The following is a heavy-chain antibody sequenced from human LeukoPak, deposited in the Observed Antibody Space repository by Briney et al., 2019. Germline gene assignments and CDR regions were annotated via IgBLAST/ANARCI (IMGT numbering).Heavy chain of an antibody. D-gene: IGHD1-26*01. V-gene: IGHV3-15*01. Sequence: GGSLRLSCAASGFTFSSYAMSWARQAPGKGLEWVGRIKRGGTTDYAAPVNGRFTISRDDSKNTIYLQVNSLKIEDTAVYYCKWERSVYYGMDVWGQGTTVTVSS. CDR1: GFTFSSYA. CDR3: KWERSVYYGMDV. J-gene: IGHJ6*02. CDR2: IKRGGTT.